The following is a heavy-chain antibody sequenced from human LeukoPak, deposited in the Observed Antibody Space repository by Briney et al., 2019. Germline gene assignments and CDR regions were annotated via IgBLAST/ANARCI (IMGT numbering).Heavy chain of an antibody. V-gene: IGHV1-46*01. D-gene: IGHD3-10*01. J-gene: IGHJ4*02. Sequence: ASVKVSCKASGYTFTSYAMNWVRQAPGQGLEWMGIINPSGGSTNYAQTFQGRVTMTRDTSTSTVYMELSSLRSEDTAVYYCARAVVRGARNDYWGQGTLVTVSS. CDR2: INPSGGST. CDR3: ARAVVRGARNDY. CDR1: GYTFTSYA.